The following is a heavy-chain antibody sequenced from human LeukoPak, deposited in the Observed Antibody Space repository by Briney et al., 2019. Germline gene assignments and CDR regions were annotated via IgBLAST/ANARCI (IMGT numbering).Heavy chain of an antibody. J-gene: IGHJ3*01. CDR2: FYSDTNT. V-gene: IGHV3-53*01. CDR3: ARVSPYYFDSDGYPTVSYPFDV. CDR1: GFTFSSYW. Sequence: PGGSLRLSCAASGFTFSSYWMHWVRQPPGKGLEWASVFYSDTNTNFADSVKGRFTMSRDTSKNTLYLQMNSLRAEDTAMYYCARVSPYYFDSDGYPTVSYPFDVWGQGTMVTVSS. D-gene: IGHD3-22*01.